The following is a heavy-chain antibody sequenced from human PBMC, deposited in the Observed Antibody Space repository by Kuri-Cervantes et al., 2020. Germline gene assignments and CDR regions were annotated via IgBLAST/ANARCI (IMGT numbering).Heavy chain of an antibody. CDR1: EFTVRSNF. CDR3: AKDVEQLVETYYFDY. D-gene: IGHD6-6*01. Sequence: GESLKISCAASEFTVRSNFMSWVRQAPGKGLEWVSVLYSDGSTYYADSVKGRFTISRDNSKNTLYLQMNSLRAEDTAVYYCAKDVEQLVETYYFDYWGQGTLVTVSS. J-gene: IGHJ4*02. V-gene: IGHV3-66*01. CDR2: LYSDGST.